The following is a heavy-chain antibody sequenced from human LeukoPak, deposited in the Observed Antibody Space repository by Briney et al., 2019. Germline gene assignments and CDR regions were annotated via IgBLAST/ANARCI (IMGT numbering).Heavy chain of an antibody. CDR3: ARQVGARPYFDY. Sequence: PGGSLRLSCAASGFTFDDYAMHRVRQAPGKGLEWVSLISGDGGSTYYADSVKGRFTISRDNSKNSLYLQMNSLRTEDTALYCCARQVGARPYFDYWGQGTLVTVSS. V-gene: IGHV3-43*02. CDR1: GFTFDDYA. D-gene: IGHD1-26*01. CDR2: ISGDGGST. J-gene: IGHJ4*02.